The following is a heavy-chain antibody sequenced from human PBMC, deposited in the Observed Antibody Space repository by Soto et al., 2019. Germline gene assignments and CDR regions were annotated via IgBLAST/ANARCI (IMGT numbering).Heavy chain of an antibody. J-gene: IGHJ4*02. CDR3: ARESDEGLMGPTDY. Sequence: GASVKVSCKASGYTFTTYSIHWVRQAPGQRPEWMGYIYAANGNTKYSRKFQGRVTLTRDTSATTAYMQLNSLTSGDTAVYYCARESDEGLMGPTDYWGQGTPVTVSS. CDR2: IYAANGNT. D-gene: IGHD2-8*01. V-gene: IGHV1-3*01. CDR1: GYTFTTYS.